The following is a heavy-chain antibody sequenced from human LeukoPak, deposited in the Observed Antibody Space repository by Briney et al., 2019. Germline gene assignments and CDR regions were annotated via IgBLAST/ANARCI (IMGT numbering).Heavy chain of an antibody. D-gene: IGHD3-3*01. Sequence: ASVKVSCKASGYTFTIYGISWGRQAPGQGREWMGWISAYNGNTNYAQKLQGRVTMTTDTSTSTAYMELRSLRSDDTAVYYCARDDLDYDFWSGYRDYWGQGTLVTVSS. V-gene: IGHV1-18*01. CDR1: GYTFTIYG. CDR3: ARDDLDYDFWSGYRDY. J-gene: IGHJ4*02. CDR2: ISAYNGNT.